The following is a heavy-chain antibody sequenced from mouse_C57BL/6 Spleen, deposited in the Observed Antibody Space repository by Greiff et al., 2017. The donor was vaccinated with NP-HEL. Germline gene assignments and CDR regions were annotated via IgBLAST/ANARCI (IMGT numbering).Heavy chain of an antibody. CDR3: ARWGSNLDY. D-gene: IGHD2-5*01. CDR1: GYTFTSYW. Sequence: QVQLQQPGAELVRPGSSVKLSCKASGYTFTSYWMPWVKQRPIQGLEWIGNIDPSDSETNYNQKFKDKATLTVDKSSSTAYMQLSSLTSEDAAVYYSARWGSNLDYWGQGTTLTVSS. V-gene: IGHV1-52*01. J-gene: IGHJ2*01. CDR2: IDPSDSET.